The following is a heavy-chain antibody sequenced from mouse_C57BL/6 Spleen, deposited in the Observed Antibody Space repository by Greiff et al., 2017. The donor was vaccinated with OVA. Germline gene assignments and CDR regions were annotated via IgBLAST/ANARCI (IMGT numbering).Heavy chain of an antibody. J-gene: IGHJ1*03. D-gene: IGHD1-1*01. V-gene: IGHV1-64*01. CDR3: ARCPYYGSSFWYFDV. CDR2: IHPNSGST. CDR1: GYTFTSYW. Sequence: QVQLQQSGAELVKPGASVKLSCKASGYTFTSYWMHWVKQRPGQGLEWIGMIHPNSGSTNYNEKFKSKATLTVDKSSSTAYMQLSSLTSEDSAVYYCARCPYYGSSFWYFDVWGTGTTVTVSS.